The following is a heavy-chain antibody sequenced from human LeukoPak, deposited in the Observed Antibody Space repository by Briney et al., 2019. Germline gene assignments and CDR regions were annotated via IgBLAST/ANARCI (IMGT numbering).Heavy chain of an antibody. CDR1: GYTFTSYD. CDR3: ARDNYYGSGSYGEFDY. Sequence: GASVKVSCKASGYTFTSYDINWVRQAPGQGLEWMGWINPNSGGTNYAQKFQGRVTMTRDTSISTAYMELSRLRSDDTAVYYCARDNYYGSGSYGEFDYWGQGTLVTVSS. CDR2: INPNSGGT. D-gene: IGHD3-10*01. J-gene: IGHJ4*02. V-gene: IGHV1-2*02.